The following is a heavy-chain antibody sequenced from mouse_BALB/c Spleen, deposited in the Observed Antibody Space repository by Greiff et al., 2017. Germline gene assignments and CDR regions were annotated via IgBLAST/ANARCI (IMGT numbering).Heavy chain of an antibody. CDR2: INPSSGYT. J-gene: IGHJ4*01. D-gene: IGHD4-1*01. Sequence: VQLQQSGAELARPGASVKMSCKASGYTFTSYTMHWVKQRPGQGLEWIGYINPSSGYTNYNQKFKDKATLTADKSSSTAYMQLSSLTSEDSAVDYCARRPGTDYAMDYWGQGTSVTVSS. CDR3: ARRPGTDYAMDY. V-gene: IGHV1-4*01. CDR1: GYTFTSYT.